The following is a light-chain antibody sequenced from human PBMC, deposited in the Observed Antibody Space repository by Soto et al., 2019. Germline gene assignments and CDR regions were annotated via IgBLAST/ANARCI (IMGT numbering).Light chain of an antibody. J-gene: IGLJ1*01. Sequence: QSVLTQPPAVSLAPGQGGTIACTGSSSNIGAPEEVHWYQHLPGTAPTLLIYRGNNPPSGVPYPFSGSRSGTSASLAITGLKAEDEADYYCKSYDMSLTNHVFGTGTKVTV. CDR3: KSYDMSLTNHV. V-gene: IGLV1-40*01. CDR2: RGN. CDR1: SSNIGAPEE.